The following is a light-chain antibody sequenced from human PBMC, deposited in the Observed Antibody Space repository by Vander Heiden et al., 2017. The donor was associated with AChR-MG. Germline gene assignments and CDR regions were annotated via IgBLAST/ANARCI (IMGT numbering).Light chain of an antibody. J-gene: IGKJ4*01. CDR1: QSINNY. CDR3: QQRRDWPLT. CDR2: DAY. Sequence: EIVLTQSPVTLSLSPGERATLSCRASQSINNYLAWYQQKPGQAPRLLIYDAYNRATGIPARFSGSGSGTDFTLTISRLEPEDFAVYYCQQRRDWPLTFGGGTKVEI. V-gene: IGKV3-11*01.